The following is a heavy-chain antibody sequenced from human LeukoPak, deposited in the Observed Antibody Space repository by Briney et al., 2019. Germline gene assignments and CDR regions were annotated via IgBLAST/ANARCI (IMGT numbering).Heavy chain of an antibody. CDR3: ARGVKDSSSSAGY. V-gene: IGHV3-30*04. CDR2: ISYDGSNK. Sequence: GGSLRLSCAASGFTFSSYAKHWVRQAPGKGLEWVAVISYDGSNKYYADSVKGRFTISRDNSKNTLYLQMNSLRAEDTAVYYCARGVKDSSSSAGYWGQGTLVTVSS. J-gene: IGHJ4*02. D-gene: IGHD6-6*01. CDR1: GFTFSSYA.